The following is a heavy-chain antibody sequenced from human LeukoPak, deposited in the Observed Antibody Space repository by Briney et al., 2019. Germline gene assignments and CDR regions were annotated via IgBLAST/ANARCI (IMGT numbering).Heavy chain of an antibody. CDR2: ISYDGSNK. Sequence: GGSLRLSCAASGFTFSSYGMHWVRQAPGKGLEWVAVISYDGSNKYYADSVKGRFTISRDNSKNTLYLQMNSLRAEDTAVYYCAKGGITGTSYYYYYMDVWGKGTTVTVSS. CDR1: GFTFSSYG. CDR3: AKGGITGTSYYYYYMDV. D-gene: IGHD1-7*01. V-gene: IGHV3-30*18. J-gene: IGHJ6*03.